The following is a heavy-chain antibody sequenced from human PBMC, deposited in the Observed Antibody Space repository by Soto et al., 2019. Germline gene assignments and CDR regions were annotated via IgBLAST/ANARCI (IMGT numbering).Heavy chain of an antibody. CDR1: GYTFTSYA. CDR2: INAGNGNT. CDR3: ARELRGYYDSSGYLGY. Sequence: GASVKVSCKASGYTFTSYAMHWVRQAPGQRLEWMGWINAGNGNTKYSQKFQGRVTITRDTSASTAYMELSSLRSEDTAVYYCARELRGYYDSSGYLGYWGQGTLVTVSS. V-gene: IGHV1-3*01. D-gene: IGHD3-22*01. J-gene: IGHJ4*02.